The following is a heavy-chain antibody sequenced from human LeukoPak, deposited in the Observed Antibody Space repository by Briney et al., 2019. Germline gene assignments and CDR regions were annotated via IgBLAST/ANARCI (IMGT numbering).Heavy chain of an antibody. D-gene: IGHD3-22*01. J-gene: IGHJ4*02. CDR2: IIPIFGIA. CDR1: GGTFSSYA. CDR3: ATTTPDSSGYYYFDY. V-gene: IGHV1-69*04. Sequence: SVKVSCKASGGTFSSYAISWVRQAPGQGLEWMGRIIPIFGIAKYAQKFQGRVTITADKSTSTAYRELSSLRSEDTAVYYCATTTPDSSGYYYFDYWGQGTLVTVSS.